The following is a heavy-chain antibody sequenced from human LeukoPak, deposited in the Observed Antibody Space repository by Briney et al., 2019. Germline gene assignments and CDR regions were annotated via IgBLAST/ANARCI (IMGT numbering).Heavy chain of an antibody. J-gene: IGHJ4*02. CDR2: SNPSGDST. D-gene: IGHD6-19*01. CDR1: GYTFTNYY. V-gene: IGHV1-46*01. CDR3: ARDEGQVAGDFDY. Sequence: ASVKVSCKASGYTFTNYYIHWVRQAPGHGLEWLGISNPSGDSTNYAQKLQGRVTMTTDTSTSTAYMELRSLRSDDTAVYYCARDEGQVAGDFDYWGQGTLVTVSS.